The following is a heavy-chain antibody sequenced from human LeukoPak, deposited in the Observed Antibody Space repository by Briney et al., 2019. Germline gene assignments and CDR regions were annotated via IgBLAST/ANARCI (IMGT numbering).Heavy chain of an antibody. CDR3: ARGETGYYYDSSGEAFDI. D-gene: IGHD3-22*01. J-gene: IGHJ3*02. Sequence: GASVKVSCKASGYTFTSYDINWVRQATGQGLEWMGWMNPNSGNTGYAQKFQGRVTMTRNTSISTAYMELSSLRSEDTAVYYCARGETGYYYDSSGEAFDIWGQGTMVTVSS. CDR2: MNPNSGNT. CDR1: GYTFTSYD. V-gene: IGHV1-8*01.